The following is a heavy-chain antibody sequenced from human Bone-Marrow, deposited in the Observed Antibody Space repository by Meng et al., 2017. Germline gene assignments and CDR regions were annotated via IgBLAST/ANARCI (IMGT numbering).Heavy chain of an antibody. CDR1: GYSFTSYW. Sequence: GGSLRLSCKGSGYSFTSYWIGWVRQMPGKGLEWMGIIYPGDSDTRYSPSFQGKVTISADKSISTAYLQWSSLKTSDTAMYYCALTAVVTPAVIAFVIWGQGTMVTVSS. CDR2: IYPGDSDT. J-gene: IGHJ3*02. CDR3: ALTAVVTPAVIAFVI. V-gene: IGHV5-51*01. D-gene: IGHD4-23*01.